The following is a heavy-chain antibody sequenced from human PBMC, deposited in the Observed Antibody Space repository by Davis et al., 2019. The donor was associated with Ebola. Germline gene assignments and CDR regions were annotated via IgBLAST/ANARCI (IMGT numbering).Heavy chain of an antibody. V-gene: IGHV3-15*07. J-gene: IGHJ4*02. Sequence: GESLKISCAASGFTFTTAYMTWVRQAPGKGLEWVGRIHSKVEGGTRQYAAPVKDRFIISRDETTNTLYLQMNSLTAEDTAVYYCAKAYHDFWSGSDYWGQGTLVTVSS. CDR1: GFTFTTAY. D-gene: IGHD3-3*01. CDR2: IHSKVEGGTR. CDR3: AKAYHDFWSGSDY.